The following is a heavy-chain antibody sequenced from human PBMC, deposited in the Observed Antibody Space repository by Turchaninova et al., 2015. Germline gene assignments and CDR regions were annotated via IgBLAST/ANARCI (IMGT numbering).Heavy chain of an antibody. CDR2: INHSGST. CDR1: GYSISSGSY. V-gene: IGHV4-38-2*01. D-gene: IGHD7-27*01. J-gene: IGHJ4*02. Sequence: QVQLQESGPGLVKPSETLSLTCAVSGYSISSGSYWGWIRQPQGKGLEWIGRINHSGSTYYNPSLKSRVTISLDTSKNQFSLKLSSMSAADTAVYYCARHINWGFDYWGQGALVTVSS. CDR3: ARHINWGFDY.